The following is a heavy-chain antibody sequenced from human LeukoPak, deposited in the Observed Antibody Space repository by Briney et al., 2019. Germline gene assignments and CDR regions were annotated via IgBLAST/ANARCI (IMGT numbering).Heavy chain of an antibody. V-gene: IGHV4-39*01. D-gene: IGHD3-22*01. J-gene: IGHJ4*02. Sequence: SETLSLTCTVSGGSISSSSYYWGWIRQPPGKGLEWIGSIYYSGSTYYNPSLKSRVTISVDTSKNQFSLKLSSVTAADTAVYYCARELYYDSSGYYPFDYWGQGTLVTVSS. CDR1: GGSISSSSYY. CDR3: ARELYYDSSGYYPFDY. CDR2: IYYSGST.